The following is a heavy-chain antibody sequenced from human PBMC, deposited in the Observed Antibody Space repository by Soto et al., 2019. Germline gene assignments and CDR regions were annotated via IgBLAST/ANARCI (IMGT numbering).Heavy chain of an antibody. J-gene: IGHJ6*02. D-gene: IGHD3-3*01. CDR2: IIPIFGTA. Sequence: GASVKVSCKASGGTFSSYAISWVRQAPGQGLEWMGGIIPIFGTANYAQKFQGRVTITADESTSTAYMELRSLRSDDTAVYYCAREPYYDFWSGYYYYYGMDVWGQGTTVTVSS. CDR3: AREPYYDFWSGYYYYYGMDV. V-gene: IGHV1-69*13. CDR1: GGTFSSYA.